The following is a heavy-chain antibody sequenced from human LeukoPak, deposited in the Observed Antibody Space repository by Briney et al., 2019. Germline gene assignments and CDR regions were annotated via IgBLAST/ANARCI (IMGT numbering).Heavy chain of an antibody. D-gene: IGHD3-16*01. J-gene: IGHJ5*02. CDR1: GFTFSSYA. V-gene: IGHV3-23*01. CDR2: ISGSGGST. Sequence: GASLRLSCAASGFTFSSYAMSWVRQAPGKGLEWVSAISGSGGSTYYADSVKGRFTISRDNSKNTLYLQMNSLRAEDTAVYYCAKDPGMRYLGEQVRDWFDRWGQGTLVSVSS. CDR3: AKDPGMRYLGEQVRDWFDR.